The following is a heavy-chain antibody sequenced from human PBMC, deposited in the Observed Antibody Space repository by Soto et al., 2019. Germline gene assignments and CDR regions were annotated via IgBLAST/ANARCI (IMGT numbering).Heavy chain of an antibody. V-gene: IGHV3-66*01. CDR2: IYSGGGT. D-gene: IGHD6-6*01. CDR1: GFTVSSNY. J-gene: IGHJ6*03. Sequence: EVQVVGSGGGLVQPGGSLRLSCAASGFTVSSNYMSWVRQAPGKGLEWVSAIYSGGGTYYADSVKGRFTISRDNSKNTLYLQMNSLSAEDTAVYYCANRLDSSSSAYFYMDVWGKGTTVTVSS. CDR3: ANRLDSSSSAYFYMDV.